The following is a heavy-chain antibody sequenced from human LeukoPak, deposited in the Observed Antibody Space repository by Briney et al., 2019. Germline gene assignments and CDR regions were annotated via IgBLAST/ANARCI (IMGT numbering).Heavy chain of an antibody. V-gene: IGHV3-30-3*01. CDR1: GFTFSSYA. D-gene: IGHD5-18*01. J-gene: IGHJ4*02. Sequence: PGGSLRLSCAASGFTFSSYAMHWVRQAPGKGLEWVAVISYDGSNKYYADSVKGRFTISRDNSKNTLYLQMNSLRAEDTAVYYCAREAALQLWSTPGFDYWGQGTLVTVSS. CDR3: AREAALQLWSTPGFDY. CDR2: ISYDGSNK.